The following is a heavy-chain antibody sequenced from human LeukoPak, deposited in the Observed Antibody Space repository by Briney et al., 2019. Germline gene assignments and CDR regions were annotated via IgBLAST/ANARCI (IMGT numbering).Heavy chain of an antibody. Sequence: ASVTVSCTVSGSSLSELSLYWVRQAPGKGLEWMGGFDVIDGETFYAQKFQGRVTMTEDSSTDTAYMELSSLRSDDTAFYYCAAGRPYSLLDYWGQGTLLTVSS. V-gene: IGHV1-24*01. J-gene: IGHJ4*02. CDR1: GSSLSELS. CDR2: FDVIDGET. D-gene: IGHD5-18*01. CDR3: AAGRPYSLLDY.